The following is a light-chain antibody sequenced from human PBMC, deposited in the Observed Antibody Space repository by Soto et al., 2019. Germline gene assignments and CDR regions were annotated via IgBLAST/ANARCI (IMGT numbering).Light chain of an antibody. J-gene: IGLJ2*01. CDR1: SSDVGGYNY. V-gene: IGLV2-14*01. Sequence: QSALTQPASVSGSPGQSITIYCTGTSSDVGGYNYVSWYQQHPGKAPKLTIYDVSNRPSGVSNRFSGSKSGNTASLTISGLQAEDEADYYCSSYTSSSTVLFGGGTKLTVL. CDR3: SSYTSSSTVL. CDR2: DVS.